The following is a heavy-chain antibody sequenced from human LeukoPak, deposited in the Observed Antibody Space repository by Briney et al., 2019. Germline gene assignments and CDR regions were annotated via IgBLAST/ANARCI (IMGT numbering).Heavy chain of an antibody. V-gene: IGHV4-59*01. CDR2: IYYSRST. CDR3: ARAIYDSSGYYRIFDY. D-gene: IGHD3-22*01. Sequence: SETLSLTCTVSGGSISSYYWSWIRQPPGKGLEWIGYIYYSRSTNYNPSLKSRVTISVDTSKNQFSLKLSSVTAADTAVYYCARAIYDSSGYYRIFDYWGQGTLVTVSS. CDR1: GGSISSYY. J-gene: IGHJ4*02.